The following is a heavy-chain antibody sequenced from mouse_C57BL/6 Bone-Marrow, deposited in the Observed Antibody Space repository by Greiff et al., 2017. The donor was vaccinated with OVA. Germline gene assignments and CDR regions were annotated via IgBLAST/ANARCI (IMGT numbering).Heavy chain of an antibody. CDR1: GYTFTSYW. D-gene: IGHD1-1*01. CDR2: IDPSDSET. CDR3: AREDGSSPFAY. Sequence: QVQLQQPGAELVRPGSSVKLSCKASGYTFTSYWMHWVKQRPIQGLEWIGNIDPSDSETHYNQKFKDKATLTVDKSSSTAYMQLSSLTSEDSAVDYCAREDGSSPFAYWGQGTLVTVSA. J-gene: IGHJ3*01. V-gene: IGHV1-52*01.